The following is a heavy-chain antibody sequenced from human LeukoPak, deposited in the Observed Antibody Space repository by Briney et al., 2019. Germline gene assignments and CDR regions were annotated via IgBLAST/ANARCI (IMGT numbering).Heavy chain of an antibody. CDR2: INWNGGST. V-gene: IGHV3-20*04. D-gene: IGHD3-22*01. CDR3: ASITMIVVPQTDAFDI. J-gene: IGHJ3*02. Sequence: GGSLRLSCAASGFTFDDYGMSWVRQAPGKGLEWVSGINWNGGSTGYADSVKGRFTISRDNAKNSLYLQMNSLRAEDTALYYCASITMIVVPQTDAFDIWGRGTMVTVSS. CDR1: GFTFDDYG.